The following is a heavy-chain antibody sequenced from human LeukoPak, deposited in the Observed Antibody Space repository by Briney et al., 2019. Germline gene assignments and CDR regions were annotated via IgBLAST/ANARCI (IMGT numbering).Heavy chain of an antibody. V-gene: IGHV4-30-4*01. D-gene: IGHD3-10*01. CDR3: ARVLKYYYGSGSYPIDY. CDR2: IYYSGST. Sequence: SETLSLTCTVSGGSISSGDYYWSWIRQPPGKGLEWIGYIYYSGSTYYNPSLKSRVTISVDTSKNQFSLKLSSVTAADTAVYYCARVLKYYYGSGSYPIDYWGQGILVTVSS. J-gene: IGHJ4*02. CDR1: GGSISSGDYY.